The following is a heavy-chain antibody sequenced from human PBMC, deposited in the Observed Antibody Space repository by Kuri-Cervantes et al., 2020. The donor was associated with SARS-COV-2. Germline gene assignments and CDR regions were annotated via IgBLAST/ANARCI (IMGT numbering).Heavy chain of an antibody. J-gene: IGHJ4*02. CDR1: GFTFSSYW. D-gene: IGHD4-23*01. V-gene: IGHV3-74*01. Sequence: GGSLRLSCAASGFTFSSYWMHWVRQAPGKGLVWVSRINSDGSSTSYADSVKGRFTISRDNAKNTLYLQMNSLRAEDTAVYYCAKTTVVTFPFDYWGQGTLVTVSS. CDR2: INSDGSST. CDR3: AKTTVVTFPFDY.